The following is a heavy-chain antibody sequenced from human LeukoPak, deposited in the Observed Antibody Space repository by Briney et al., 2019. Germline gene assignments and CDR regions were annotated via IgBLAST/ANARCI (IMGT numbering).Heavy chain of an antibody. D-gene: IGHD2-21*02. CDR2: ISGSGGST. Sequence: GGSLRLSCAASGFTFSSYAMSWVRQAPGKGLEWVSAISGSGGSTYYADSVKGRFTISRDNAKNLLYLQMNSLRAEDTAVYYCARDLQCGGDCHYDALDIWGQGTLVTVSS. J-gene: IGHJ3*02. CDR1: GFTFSSYA. CDR3: ARDLQCGGDCHYDALDI. V-gene: IGHV3-23*01.